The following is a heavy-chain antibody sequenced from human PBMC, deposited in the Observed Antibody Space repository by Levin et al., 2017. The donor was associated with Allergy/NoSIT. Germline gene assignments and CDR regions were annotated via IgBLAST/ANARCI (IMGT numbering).Heavy chain of an antibody. Sequence: GGSLRLSCGASGFTFSNYAMNWVRQAPGKGLEWVSSIGDSGDKTFYADSVKGRFTISRDNSKDTLYLQMNSLRAEDTALYYCAKDRDRYGWDFDYWGQGSRVTVS. CDR2: IGDSGDKT. CDR3: AKDRDRYGWDFDY. J-gene: IGHJ4*02. D-gene: IGHD5-18*01. V-gene: IGHV3-23*01. CDR1: GFTFSNYA.